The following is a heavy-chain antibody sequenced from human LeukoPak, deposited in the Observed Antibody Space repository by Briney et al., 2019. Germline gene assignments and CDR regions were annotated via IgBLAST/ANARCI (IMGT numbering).Heavy chain of an antibody. CDR2: IYYSGST. CDR3: ASSAFGEFTYYFDY. D-gene: IGHD3-10*01. V-gene: IGHV4-59*12. CDR1: GGSISSYY. J-gene: IGHJ4*02. Sequence: SETLSLTCTVSGGSISSYYWSWIRQPPGKGLEWIGYIYYSGSTNYNPSLKSRVTMSVDTSKNQFSLKLSSVTAADTAVYYCASSAFGEFTYYFDYWGQGTLVTVSS.